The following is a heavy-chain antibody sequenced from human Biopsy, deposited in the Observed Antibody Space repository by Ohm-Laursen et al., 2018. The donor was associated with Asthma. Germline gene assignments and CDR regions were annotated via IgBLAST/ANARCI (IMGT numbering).Heavy chain of an antibody. J-gene: IGHJ6*02. Sequence: TLSLTCTVSGGSMSSSSYYWSWIRQPPGKGLEWIGEINHSGSTNYNPSLKSRVTISVDTSKNQFSLKLSSVTAADTAVYYCARVVGGYCSSTSCYGGYYYGMDVWGQGTTVTVSS. D-gene: IGHD2-2*01. V-gene: IGHV4-39*07. CDR2: INHSGST. CDR3: ARVVGGYCSSTSCYGGYYYGMDV. CDR1: GGSMSSSSYY.